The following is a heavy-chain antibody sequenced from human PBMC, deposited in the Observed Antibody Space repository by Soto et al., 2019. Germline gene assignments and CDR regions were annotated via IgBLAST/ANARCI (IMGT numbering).Heavy chain of an antibody. J-gene: IGHJ4*02. D-gene: IGHD3-3*01. V-gene: IGHV3-7*05. CDR2: MNQDGSNT. CDR3: AKDHVEDFGYDLDYFNS. CDR1: GFTFSNDW. Sequence: GGSLRLSCVASGFTFSNDWMSWVRQAPGKGLEWVANMNQDGSNTYYVDSVRGRFTISRDNAKNSPFLQMNSLTAEDTALYYCAKDHVEDFGYDLDYFNSWGQGTQVTVSS.